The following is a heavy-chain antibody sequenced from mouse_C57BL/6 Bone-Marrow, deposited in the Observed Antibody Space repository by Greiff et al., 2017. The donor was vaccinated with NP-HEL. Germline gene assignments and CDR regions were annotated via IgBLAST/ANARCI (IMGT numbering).Heavy chain of an antibody. D-gene: IGHD1-1*01. Sequence: QVQLQQSGAELVRPGTSVKVSCKASGYAFTNYLIEWVKQRPGQGLEWIGMIHPNSGSTNYNEKFKSKATLTVDKSSSTAYMQLSSLTSEDSAVYYCASRGYYGSSPFAYWGQGTLVTVSA. CDR1: GYAFTNYL. CDR2: IHPNSGST. V-gene: IGHV1-54*01. J-gene: IGHJ3*01. CDR3: ASRGYYGSSPFAY.